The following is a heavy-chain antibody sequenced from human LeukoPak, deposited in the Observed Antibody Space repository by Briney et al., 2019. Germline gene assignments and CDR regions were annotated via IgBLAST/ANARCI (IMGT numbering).Heavy chain of an antibody. Sequence: GASVKVSCKASGYTFTSYDINWVRQATGQGLEWMGWMNPNSGNTGYAQKFQGRVTMTRNTSISTAYMELSSLRSEDPAVSYCARGAPYRYYYGSGNPFDPWGQGTLVTVSS. CDR2: MNPNSGNT. CDR3: ARGAPYRYYYGSGNPFDP. D-gene: IGHD3-10*01. J-gene: IGHJ5*02. CDR1: GYTFTSYD. V-gene: IGHV1-8*01.